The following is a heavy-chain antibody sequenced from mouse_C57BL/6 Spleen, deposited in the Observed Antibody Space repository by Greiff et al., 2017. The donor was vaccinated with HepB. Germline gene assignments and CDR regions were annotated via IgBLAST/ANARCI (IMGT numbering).Heavy chain of an antibody. V-gene: IGHV1-53*01. CDR1: GYTFTSYW. Sequence: QVQLQQPGTELVKPGASVKLSCKASGYTFTSYWMHWVKQRPGQGLEWIGNINPSNGGTNYNEKFKSKATLTVDKSSSTAYMQLSSLTTEDSAVYYCARGTYEYDRDWYFDVWGTGTTVTVSS. CDR2: INPSNGGT. J-gene: IGHJ1*03. CDR3: ARGTYEYDRDWYFDV. D-gene: IGHD2-4*01.